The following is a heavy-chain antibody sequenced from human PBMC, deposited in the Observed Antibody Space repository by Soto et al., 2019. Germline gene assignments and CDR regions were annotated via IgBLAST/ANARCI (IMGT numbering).Heavy chain of an antibody. CDR1: GGSISSSSYY. V-gene: IGHV4-39*01. CDR2: IYYSGST. J-gene: IGHJ4*02. CDR3: ARMAVEVGATCFDY. D-gene: IGHD1-26*01. Sequence: SETLSLTCTVSGGSISSSSYYWGWIRQPPGKGLEWIGSIYYSGSTYYNPSLKSRVTISVDTSKNQFSLKLSSVTAADTAVYYCARMAVEVGATCFDYWGQGTLVTVSS.